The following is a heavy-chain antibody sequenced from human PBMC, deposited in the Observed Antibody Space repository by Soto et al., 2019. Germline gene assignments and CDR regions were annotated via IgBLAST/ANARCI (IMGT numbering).Heavy chain of an antibody. J-gene: IGHJ6*02. Sequence: ASVKVSCKASGYTFTGYYMHWVRQAPGQGLGWMGWINPNSGGTNYAQKFQGRVTMTRDTSISTAYMELSRLRSDDTAVYYCARHTPSHYYGMDVWGQGTTVTVSS. D-gene: IGHD2-15*01. CDR3: ARHTPSHYYGMDV. CDR1: GYTFTGYY. CDR2: INPNSGGT. V-gene: IGHV1-2*02.